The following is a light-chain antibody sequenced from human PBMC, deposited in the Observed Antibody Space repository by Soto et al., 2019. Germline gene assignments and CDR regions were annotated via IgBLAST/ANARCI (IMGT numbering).Light chain of an antibody. J-gene: IGKJ4*01. CDR2: GAS. CDR1: QSVSSSY. V-gene: IGKV3-20*01. CDR3: QQYGSSPLT. Sequence: DIEMTQSPATLSLSPGERATLSCRASQSVSSSYLAWYQQKPGQAPRLLIYGASSRATGIPDRFSGSGSGTDFTLTISRLEPEDFAVYYCQQYGSSPLTFGGGTKVDIK.